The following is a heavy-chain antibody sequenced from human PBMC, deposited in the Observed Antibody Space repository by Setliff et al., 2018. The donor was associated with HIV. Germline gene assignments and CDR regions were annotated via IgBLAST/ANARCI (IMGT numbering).Heavy chain of an antibody. CDR2: LYPADSNI. D-gene: IGHD3-22*01. V-gene: IGHV5-51*01. Sequence: GESLKISCKGSGYSFSSYWIGWVRQMPGKGLEFMGLLYPADSNIRYSPSFQGQVTISADKSISTAYLQWNSLKASDTAMYYCARASSDYFDTRGFYYYYYMDVWGKGTTVTVSS. CDR1: GYSFSSYW. J-gene: IGHJ6*03. CDR3: ARASSDYFDTRGFYYYYYMDV.